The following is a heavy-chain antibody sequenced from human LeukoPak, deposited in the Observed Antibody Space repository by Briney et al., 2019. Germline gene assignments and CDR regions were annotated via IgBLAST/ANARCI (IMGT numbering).Heavy chain of an antibody. J-gene: IGHJ4*02. CDR1: GGSINNYW. CDR2: IYRGETT. Sequence: PSETLSLTCSVSGGSINNYWWSWIRQPPGKGLEWIGYIYRGETTNYNPSLKSRVTLSVDTSKNQFSLKLSSVTAADTAVYYCARVLPAANSDYWGQGTLVTVSS. D-gene: IGHD2-2*01. CDR3: ARVLPAANSDY. V-gene: IGHV4-4*09.